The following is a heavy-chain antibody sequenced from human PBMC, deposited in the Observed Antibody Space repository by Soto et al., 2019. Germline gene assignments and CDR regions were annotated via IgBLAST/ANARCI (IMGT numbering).Heavy chain of an antibody. CDR1: GFSLSTNAMS. Sequence: QISLRESGPTLVKPTQTLTLTCTFSGFSLSTNAMSVAWIRQPPGKALEWLALIYWDDDKRYNPSLESRLTTTKATPKTPGVLPMTNTDPADTATYFCAHSPTVIAYFDFWGPRTLITVSS. J-gene: IGHJ4*02. CDR3: AHSPTVIAYFDF. V-gene: IGHV2-5*02. D-gene: IGHD2-21*01. CDR2: IYWDDDK.